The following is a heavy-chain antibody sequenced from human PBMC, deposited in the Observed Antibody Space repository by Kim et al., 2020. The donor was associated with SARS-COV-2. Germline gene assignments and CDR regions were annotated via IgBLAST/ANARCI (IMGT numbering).Heavy chain of an antibody. CDR1: GFTFSSYG. CDR3: ARDPGGEYGMDV. CDR2: IWYDGSNK. V-gene: IGHV3-33*01. J-gene: IGHJ6*02. Sequence: GGSLRLSCAASGFTFSSYGMHWVRQAPGKGLEWVAVIWYDGSNKYYADSVKGRFTISRDNSKNTLYLQMNSLRAEDTAVYYCARDPGGEYGMDVWGQGTTVTVSS. D-gene: IGHD3-16*01.